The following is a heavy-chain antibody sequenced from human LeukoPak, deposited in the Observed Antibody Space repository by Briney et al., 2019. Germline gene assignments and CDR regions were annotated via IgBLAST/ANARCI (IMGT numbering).Heavy chain of an antibody. CDR2: IIPIFGTA. J-gene: IGHJ4*02. V-gene: IGHV1-69*13. D-gene: IGHD3-22*01. Sequence: SVKVSCKVSGGTFSSYAISWVRQAPGQGLEWMGGIIPIFGTANYAQKFQGRVTITADESTSTAYMELSSLRSEDTAVYYCARVRNYYDSSGSFDYWGQGTLVTVSS. CDR3: ARVRNYYDSSGSFDY. CDR1: GGTFSSYA.